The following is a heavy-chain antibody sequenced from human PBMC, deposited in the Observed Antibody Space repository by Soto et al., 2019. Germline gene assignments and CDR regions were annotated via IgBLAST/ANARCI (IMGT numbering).Heavy chain of an antibody. J-gene: IGHJ4*02. CDR2: TRNAANSFST. V-gene: IGHV3-72*01. CDR1: GFTFNDHY. Sequence: GGSLRLSCAASGFTFNDHYMDWVRQAPGKRLEWVGRTRNAANSFSTQYAASVKGRFTISRDGSKISLYLQMNSLKTDDMSVYYCARISTTSTYYFDFWGQVTVVTVSS. D-gene: IGHD3-3*02. CDR3: ARISTTSTYYFDF.